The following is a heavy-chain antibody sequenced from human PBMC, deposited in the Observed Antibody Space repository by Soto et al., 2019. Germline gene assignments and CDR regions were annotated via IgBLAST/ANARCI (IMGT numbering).Heavy chain of an antibody. V-gene: IGHV1-18*01. CDR3: ARDADILTGYYTSGWFDP. J-gene: IGHJ5*02. Sequence: ASVKVSCKASGYTFTSYGISWVRQAPGQGXEWMGWISAYSSNTNYAQKLQGRLTMTTDTSTSTAYMELRSLRSDDTAVYYCARDADILTGYYTSGWFDPWGQGTLVTVSS. D-gene: IGHD3-9*01. CDR1: GYTFTSYG. CDR2: ISAYSSNT.